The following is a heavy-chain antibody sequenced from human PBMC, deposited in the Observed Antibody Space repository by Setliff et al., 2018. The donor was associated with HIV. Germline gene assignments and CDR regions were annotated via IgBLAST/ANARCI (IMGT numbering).Heavy chain of an antibody. V-gene: IGHV1-18*01. D-gene: IGHD2-2*01. J-gene: IGHJ4*02. CDR2: ISADNGHT. CDR3: ARGRRFTSVWFSEY. Sequence: GASVNVSCKASGYTFTSYGITWVRQAPGQGLEWIGWISADNGHTKYAQKFRDRVALTTDTSTTTAYMELRSLRSDDTAVYYCARGRRFTSVWFSEYWGPGTLVTVSS. CDR1: GYTFTSYG.